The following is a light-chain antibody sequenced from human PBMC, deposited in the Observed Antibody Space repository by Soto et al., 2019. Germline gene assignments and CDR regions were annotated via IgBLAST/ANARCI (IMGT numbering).Light chain of an antibody. CDR1: QSVGNF. CDR2: DVS. Sequence: EVVLTQSPATLSLSPRARATLSCRASQSVGNFLAWYQQKPGQAPRLLIYDVSNRATGISARFGGSGSGTDFTLTIRKLEPEDFAVYYCQHRANWPPSVTFGGGTRV. CDR3: QHRANWPPSVT. J-gene: IGKJ4*01. V-gene: IGKV3-11*01.